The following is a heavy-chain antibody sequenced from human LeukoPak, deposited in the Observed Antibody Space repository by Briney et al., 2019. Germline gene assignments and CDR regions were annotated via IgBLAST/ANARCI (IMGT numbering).Heavy chain of an antibody. CDR2: TSYNGNT. D-gene: IGHD6-19*01. Sequence: ASVKVSCKASGYSFSNYGISWVRQAPGLGLEWMGWTSYNGNTNYAQKFQDRVTMTTDTSTTTAYMELRSLESDDTAVYYCARHSGSGWQALGYWGQGTLVTVSS. V-gene: IGHV1-18*04. J-gene: IGHJ4*02. CDR3: ARHSGSGWQALGY. CDR1: GYSFSNYG.